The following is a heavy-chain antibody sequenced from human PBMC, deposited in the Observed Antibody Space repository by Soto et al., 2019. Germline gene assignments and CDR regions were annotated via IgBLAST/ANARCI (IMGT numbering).Heavy chain of an antibody. D-gene: IGHD2-15*01. J-gene: IGHJ6*02. V-gene: IGHV4-31*03. Sequence: SETLSLTCTVSGGSISSGGYYWSWIRQHPGKGLEWIGYIYYSGSTYYNPSLKSRVTISVDTSKNQFSLKLSSVTAADTAAYYCARDVGGTSYAGVAGGMDVWGQGTTVTVSS. CDR1: GGSISSGGYY. CDR2: IYYSGST. CDR3: ARDVGGTSYAGVAGGMDV.